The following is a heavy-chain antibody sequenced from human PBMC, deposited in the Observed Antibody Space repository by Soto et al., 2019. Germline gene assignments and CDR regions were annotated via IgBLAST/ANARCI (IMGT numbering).Heavy chain of an antibody. Sequence: PGGSLRLSCAASGFTFSSYLISWVRQAPGKGLEWVANIKQDGSEKYYVDSVKGRFTISRDNAKNSLYLQMNSLRAEDTAVYYCARGKEIAARFDYWGQGTLVTVSS. CDR1: GFTFSSYL. CDR3: ARGKEIAARFDY. V-gene: IGHV3-7*03. J-gene: IGHJ4*02. D-gene: IGHD6-6*01. CDR2: IKQDGSEK.